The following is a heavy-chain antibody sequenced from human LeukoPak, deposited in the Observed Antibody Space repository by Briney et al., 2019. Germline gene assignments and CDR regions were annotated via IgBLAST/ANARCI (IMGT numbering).Heavy chain of an antibody. CDR2: IGGGGGST. D-gene: IGHD2-15*01. CDR1: GFTLSHYA. Sequence: GGSLRLSCSMSGFTLSHYAMSWVRQAPGKGLEWVSTIGGGGGSTDYTDSVKGRFTISRDNSKNTLYLQMNSLGAEDTAVYYCAKGHRYCTSGNCNSAVDYWGQGTLSPSPQ. V-gene: IGHV3-23*01. J-gene: IGHJ4*02. CDR3: AKGHRYCTSGNCNSAVDY.